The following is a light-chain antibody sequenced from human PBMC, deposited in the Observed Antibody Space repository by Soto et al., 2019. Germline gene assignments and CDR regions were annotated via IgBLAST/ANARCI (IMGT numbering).Light chain of an antibody. CDR2: GIS. Sequence: IVLTQSPGTLSLSPGERATLSCRASHTISSSYLAWYPQKPGQAPRLLMYGISRRATGIPDRFSGSESGTDFTLTITRLEPEDFTVYYCQQYVTSSPRTFGQGTKVDIK. V-gene: IGKV3-20*01. J-gene: IGKJ1*01. CDR3: QQYVTSSPRT. CDR1: HTISSSY.